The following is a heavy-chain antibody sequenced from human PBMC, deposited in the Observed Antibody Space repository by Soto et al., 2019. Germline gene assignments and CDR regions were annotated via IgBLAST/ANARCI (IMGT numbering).Heavy chain of an antibody. V-gene: IGHV3-74*01. CDR2: INSDGTST. Sequence: EVQLVESGGGLVQPGGSLRLSCAASGFIFSAYWMHWVHQGTGKGLVWVSQINSDGTSTNYADSVKGRFTIFRDNAKNTLHLQMNSLRAEDTAVYYCARGKYGSGSLGDYWAQGTLVTVSS. CDR3: ARGKYGSGSLGDY. CDR1: GFIFSAYW. D-gene: IGHD3-10*01. J-gene: IGHJ4*02.